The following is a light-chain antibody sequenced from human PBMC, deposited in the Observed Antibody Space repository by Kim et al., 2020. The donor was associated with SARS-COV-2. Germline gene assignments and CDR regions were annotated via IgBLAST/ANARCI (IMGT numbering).Light chain of an antibody. Sequence: QSITSSCTGTSSDVGGYNNVSWYQQHPGKAPKLMIYDVSNRPSGVSNRFSGSKSGNTASLTISGLQAEDEADYYCSSYTSSSTLGVFGTGTKVTVL. J-gene: IGLJ1*01. CDR3: SSYTSSSTLGV. CDR2: DVS. CDR1: SSDVGGYNN. V-gene: IGLV2-14*03.